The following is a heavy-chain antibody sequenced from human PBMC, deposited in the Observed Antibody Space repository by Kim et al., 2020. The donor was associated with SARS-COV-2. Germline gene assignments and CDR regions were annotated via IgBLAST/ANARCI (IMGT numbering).Heavy chain of an antibody. CDR3: ARLGGDSSGWSNWFDP. CDR1: GYSFTSYW. J-gene: IGHJ5*02. Sequence: GESLKISCKGSGYSFTSYWIGWVRQMPGKGLEWMGIIYPGDSDTRYSPSFQGQVTISADKSISTAYLQWSSLKASDTAMYYCARLGGDSSGWSNWFDPWGQGTLVTVSS. D-gene: IGHD6-19*01. V-gene: IGHV5-51*01. CDR2: IYPGDSDT.